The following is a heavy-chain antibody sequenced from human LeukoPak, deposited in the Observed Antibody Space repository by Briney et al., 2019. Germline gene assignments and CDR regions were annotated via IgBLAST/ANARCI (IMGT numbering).Heavy chain of an antibody. J-gene: IGHJ4*02. D-gene: IGHD2-15*01. CDR1: GFTFSSYA. V-gene: IGHV3-23*01. Sequence: GGSLRLSCAASGFTFSSYAISWVRQAPGKGLEWVSAISGSGGSTYYADSVKGRFTISRDNSKNTLYLQMNSLRAEDTAVYYCAKYFCSGGSCYHPPDYWGQGTLVTVSS. CDR2: ISGSGGST. CDR3: AKYFCSGGSCYHPPDY.